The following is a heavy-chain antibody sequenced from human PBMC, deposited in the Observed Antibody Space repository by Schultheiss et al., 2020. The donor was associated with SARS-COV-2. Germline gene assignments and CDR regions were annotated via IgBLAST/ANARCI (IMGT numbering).Heavy chain of an antibody. V-gene: IGHV2-5*01. CDR3: AHREEYYDFWSGSRSGYYFDY. J-gene: IGHJ4*02. CDR1: GFSLSTSGVG. Sequence: SGPTLVKPTQTLTLTCTFSGFSLSTSGVGVGWIRQPPGKALEWLALIYWNDDKRYSPSLKSRLTITKDTSKNQVVLTMTNMDPVDTATYYCAHREEYYDFWSGSRSGYYFDYWGQGTLVTVSS. CDR2: IYWNDDK. D-gene: IGHD3-3*01.